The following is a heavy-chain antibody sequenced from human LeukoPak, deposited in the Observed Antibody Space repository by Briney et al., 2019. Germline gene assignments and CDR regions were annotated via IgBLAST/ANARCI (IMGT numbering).Heavy chain of an antibody. J-gene: IGHJ4*02. CDR2: ISSSASTI. CDR1: GFTFSSYE. D-gene: IGHD3-9*01. V-gene: IGHV3-48*03. CDR3: ARGPDYDILADYFDY. Sequence: GGSLRLSCAAYGFTFSSYEMNWVRQASGKGLEWVSYISSSASTIYYADSARGRFTISRDNSKNTLFLQMNSPRPEDTAVYYCARGPDYDILADYFDYWVQGTLVTVSS.